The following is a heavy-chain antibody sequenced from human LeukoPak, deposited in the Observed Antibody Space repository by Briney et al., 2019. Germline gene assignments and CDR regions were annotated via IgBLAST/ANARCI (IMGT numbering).Heavy chain of an antibody. J-gene: IGHJ4*02. CDR2: IYYSGST. CDR3: ARGVRYSDWSLDY. D-gene: IGHD3-9*01. CDR1: GGSISSGDYY. Sequence: MTSETLSLTCTVFGGSISSGDYYWSWIRQPPGKGLEWIGYIYYSGSTYYNPSLKSRVTISVDTSKNQFSLKLSSVTAADTAVYYCARGVRYSDWSLDYWGQGTLVTVSS. V-gene: IGHV4-30-4*01.